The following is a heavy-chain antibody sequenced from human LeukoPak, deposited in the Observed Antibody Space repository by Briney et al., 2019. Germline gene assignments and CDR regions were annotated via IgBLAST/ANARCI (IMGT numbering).Heavy chain of an antibody. D-gene: IGHD3-16*02. CDR2: IKQDGSEK. J-gene: IGHJ5*02. CDR3: ARVNDYVWGSYRNPRFDP. V-gene: IGHV3-7*01. CDR1: GFTFSSYW. Sequence: GGSLRLSCAASGFTFSSYWMSWVRQAPGKGLEWVANIKQDGSEKYYVDSVKGRFTISGDNAKNSLYLQMNSLRAEDTAVYYCARVNDYVWGSYRNPRFDPWGQGTLVTVSS.